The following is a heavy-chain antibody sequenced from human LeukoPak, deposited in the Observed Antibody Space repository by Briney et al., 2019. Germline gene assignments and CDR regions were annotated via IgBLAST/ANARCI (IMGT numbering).Heavy chain of an antibody. J-gene: IGHJ4*02. Sequence: PGGSLRLSCEASGFTFSAYAMTWVRQAPGKGLEWVSSIGSDNKPHYSESVKGRFTISRDNAKNTLYLQMNSLRAEDTAVYYCARGYSYGYGPYYFDYWGQGTLVTVSS. V-gene: IGHV3-69-1*01. CDR1: GFTFSAYA. D-gene: IGHD5-18*01. CDR2: IGSDNKP. CDR3: ARGYSYGYGPYYFDY.